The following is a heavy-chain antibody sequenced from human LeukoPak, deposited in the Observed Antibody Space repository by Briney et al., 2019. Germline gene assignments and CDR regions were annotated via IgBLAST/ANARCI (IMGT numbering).Heavy chain of an antibody. V-gene: IGHV3-7*04. Sequence: GESLKISCKGSGYSFTYYWIGWVRQAPGKGLEWVADIKPDGSEKAYVDFVKGRFTMSRDNAKNSLYLQMNSLRDEDTAVYYCVRATRVADYWGQGTLVTVSS. D-gene: IGHD3-3*01. CDR3: VRATRVADY. CDR2: IKPDGSEK. CDR1: GYSFTYYW. J-gene: IGHJ4*02.